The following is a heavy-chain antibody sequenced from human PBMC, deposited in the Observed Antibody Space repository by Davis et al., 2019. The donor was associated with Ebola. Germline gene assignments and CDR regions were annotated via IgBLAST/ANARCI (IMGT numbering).Heavy chain of an antibody. CDR1: GFTFSSYG. J-gene: IGHJ6*02. V-gene: IGHV3-30*02. CDR3: AKEGGDFVDIVATINYYYYGMDV. CDR2: IRYDGSNK. Sequence: PGGSLRLSCAASGFTFSSYGMHWVRQAPGKGLEWVAFIRYDGSNKYYADSVKGRFTISRDNSKNTLYLQMNSLRAEDTAVYYCAKEGGDFVDIVATINYYYYGMDVWGQGTTVTVSS. D-gene: IGHD5-12*01.